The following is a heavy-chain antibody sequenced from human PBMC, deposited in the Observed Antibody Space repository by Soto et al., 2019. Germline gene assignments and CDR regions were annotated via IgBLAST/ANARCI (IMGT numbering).Heavy chain of an antibody. CDR1: GLTFSSYA. Sequence: GVSLRLPCASSGLTFSSYAMILVRQAPGKGLEWVSAISGSGGSTYYADSVKGRFTISRDNSKNTLYLQMNSLRAEDTAVYYCAKPFRPYYDYYMDVWGKGTTVTVSS. CDR2: ISGSGGST. J-gene: IGHJ6*03. CDR3: AKPFRPYYDYYMDV. V-gene: IGHV3-23*01.